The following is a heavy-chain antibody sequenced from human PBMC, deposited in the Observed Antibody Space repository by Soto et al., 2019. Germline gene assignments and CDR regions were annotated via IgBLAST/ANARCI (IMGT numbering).Heavy chain of an antibody. CDR1: GFTFSSYA. V-gene: IGHV3-23*01. J-gene: IGHJ6*02. CDR2: FSGSGGST. Sequence: PGGSLRLSCAASGFTFSSYAMSWVRQAPGKGLEWVSGFSGSGGSTYYADSVKGRFTIARDNSKNTLYLQMNSLRAEDTAVYYCAKEIQYCSGGSCALYYYYGMDVWGQGATVTVSS. D-gene: IGHD2-15*01. CDR3: AKEIQYCSGGSCALYYYYGMDV.